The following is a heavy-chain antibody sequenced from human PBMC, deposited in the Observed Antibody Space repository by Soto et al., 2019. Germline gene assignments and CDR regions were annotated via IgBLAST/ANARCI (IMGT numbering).Heavy chain of an antibody. D-gene: IGHD2-21*02. J-gene: IGHJ3*02. Sequence: SQTLSLTCVISGDTVTSSSGSWNWIRLSPSRGLEWLGRTYYRSGWNSDYAHSVRSRITIDPDTSKNQFSLHLNSVTPEDTAVYYCARDSVILVGTAFPHADAFDIWGQGTMVTVSS. V-gene: IGHV6-1*01. CDR3: ARDSVILVGTAFPHADAFDI. CDR2: TYYRSGWNS. CDR1: GDTVTSSSGS.